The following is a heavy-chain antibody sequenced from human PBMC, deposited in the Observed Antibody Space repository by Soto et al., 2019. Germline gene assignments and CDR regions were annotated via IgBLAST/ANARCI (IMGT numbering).Heavy chain of an antibody. V-gene: IGHV4-34*01. D-gene: IGHD5-12*01. CDR3: ASNIVATSPLYYGMDV. J-gene: IGHJ6*02. CDR2: INHSGST. Sequence: QVQLQQWGAGLLKPSETLSLTCAVYGGSFSGYYWSWIRQPPGKGLEWIGKINHSGSTNYNPSLKHRVTISVDTSKNQFSLKLSSVTAADTAVYYCASNIVATSPLYYGMDVWGQGTTVTVSS. CDR1: GGSFSGYY.